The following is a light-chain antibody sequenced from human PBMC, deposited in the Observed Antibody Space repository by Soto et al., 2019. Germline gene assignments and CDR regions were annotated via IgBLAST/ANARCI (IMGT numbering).Light chain of an antibody. J-gene: IGKJ1*01. V-gene: IGKV1-39*01. CDR2: AAS. CDR3: QQRKT. CDR1: QRISRY. Sequence: DIQMTQSPSSLSASVGDRVTITCRASQRISRYLNWYQQKPGKAPKLLIYAASSLQSGVPSRFSGSGSRTDFTLTISSLQPEDFATYYCQQRKTFGQGNKVEIE.